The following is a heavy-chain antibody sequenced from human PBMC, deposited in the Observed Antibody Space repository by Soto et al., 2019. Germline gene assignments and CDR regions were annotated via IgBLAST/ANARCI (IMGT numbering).Heavy chain of an antibody. CDR3: RTCLAEVPFLILYFFVP. V-gene: IGHV4-4*07. J-gene: IGHJ2*01. CDR1: GVSITPYF. D-gene: IGHD2-21*01. CDR2: IYASGRT. Sequence: QVQLQESGPGLVKPSETLSLTCTVSGVSITPYFWSWIRQPAGEAPEWLGHIYASGRTTSNPSLRRRVPGFFSQRRVSRRLTAVPAPERAFFYCRTCLAEVPFLILYFFVPWGVGALVTVPS.